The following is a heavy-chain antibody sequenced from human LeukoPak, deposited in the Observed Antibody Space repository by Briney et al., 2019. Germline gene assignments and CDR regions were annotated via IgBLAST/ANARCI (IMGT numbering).Heavy chain of an antibody. D-gene: IGHD6-19*01. CDR1: GFTFSSYA. Sequence: GGSPRLSCAASGFTFSSYAMSWVRQAPGKGLEWVSAISGSGGSTYYADSVKGRFTISRDNSKNTLYLQMNSLRAEDTAVYYCAKEEYSSGWYPPAYWGQGTLVTVSS. CDR2: ISGSGGST. V-gene: IGHV3-23*01. J-gene: IGHJ4*02. CDR3: AKEEYSSGWYPPAY.